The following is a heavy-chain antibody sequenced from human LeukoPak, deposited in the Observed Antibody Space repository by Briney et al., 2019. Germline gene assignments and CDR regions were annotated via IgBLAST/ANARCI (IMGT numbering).Heavy chain of an antibody. J-gene: IGHJ3*01. Sequence: GGSLRLSCEASGFTFSRYWMHWVRQAPGKGLMWVSRINSDGSATTYADFVKGRFTISRDNSKNTLSLQMNSLRVEDTAIYYCAKDIQLSTWGLGTMVTVSS. D-gene: IGHD5-24*01. V-gene: IGHV3-74*03. CDR3: AKDIQLST. CDR2: INSDGSAT. CDR1: GFTFSRYW.